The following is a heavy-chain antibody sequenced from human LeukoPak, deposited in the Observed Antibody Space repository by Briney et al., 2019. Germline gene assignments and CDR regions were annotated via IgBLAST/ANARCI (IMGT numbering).Heavy chain of an antibody. Sequence: PGGSLRLSCAASGFTFDDYAMHWVRQAPGKGLEWVSLISWDGGSTYYADSVKGRFTISRDNSKNSLYLQMNSLRAEDTALYYCALGYCSGGSCSADYWGQGTLVTVSS. CDR3: ALGYCSGGSCSADY. CDR1: GFTFDDYA. J-gene: IGHJ4*02. V-gene: IGHV3-43D*03. CDR2: ISWDGGST. D-gene: IGHD2-15*01.